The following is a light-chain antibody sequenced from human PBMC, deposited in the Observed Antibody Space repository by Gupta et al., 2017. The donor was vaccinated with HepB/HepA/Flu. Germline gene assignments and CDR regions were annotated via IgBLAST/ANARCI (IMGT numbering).Light chain of an antibody. Sequence: SYELTQPPSVSVSPGQTASITCSGDKLGDKYASWYQQKPGQSPVLVIYQDTKRPSGTPERFSGSNSGNTATLTISGTQAMDEADYYCQAWDSSTGVFGGGTKLTVL. CDR3: QAWDSSTGV. V-gene: IGLV3-1*01. J-gene: IGLJ2*01. CDR2: QDT. CDR1: KLGDKY.